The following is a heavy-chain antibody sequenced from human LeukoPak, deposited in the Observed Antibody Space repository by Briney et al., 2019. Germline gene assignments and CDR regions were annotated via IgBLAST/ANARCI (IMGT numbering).Heavy chain of an antibody. CDR1: GYTFTSYG. Sequence: ASVKVSCKASGYTFTSYGIGWVRQAPAQGLEWMGWISAYNGNTNYAQKLQGRVTMTTDTSPSTAYMDLRSLRSDDTAVYYCARTVGGYLDYWGQGTLVTVSS. CDR2: ISAYNGNT. V-gene: IGHV1-18*01. D-gene: IGHD3-22*01. CDR3: ARTVGGYLDY. J-gene: IGHJ4*02.